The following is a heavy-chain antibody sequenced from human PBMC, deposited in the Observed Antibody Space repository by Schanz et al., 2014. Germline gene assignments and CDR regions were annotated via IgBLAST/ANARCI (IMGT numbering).Heavy chain of an antibody. CDR3: AREVGGSFGQHY. J-gene: IGHJ4*02. CDR1: GFSFSDYG. D-gene: IGHD1-26*01. V-gene: IGHV3-7*01. CDR2: IKPDGSEK. Sequence: VQLVESGGGVVQPGRSLRLSCAGSGFSFSDYGMHWVRQAPGRGLEWVGIIKPDGSEKFYVDSVKGRFTISRDNAKNLMYLHLNSLRAEDTAVYYCAREVGGSFGQHYWGQGALVTVSS.